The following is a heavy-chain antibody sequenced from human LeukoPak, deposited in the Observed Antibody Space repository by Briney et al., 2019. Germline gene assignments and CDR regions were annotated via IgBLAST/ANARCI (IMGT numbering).Heavy chain of an antibody. CDR3: ARDGLVDDYYDSGGYWFDY. CDR1: GFTFSSYA. Sequence: GGSLRLSCAASGFTFSSYAMHWVRQAPGKGLEWVAVISYDGSNKYYADSVKGRFTISRDNSKNTLYLQMNSLRAEDTAVYYCARDGLVDDYYDSGGYWFDYWGQGTLVTVSS. V-gene: IGHV3-30-3*01. CDR2: ISYDGSNK. J-gene: IGHJ4*02. D-gene: IGHD3-22*01.